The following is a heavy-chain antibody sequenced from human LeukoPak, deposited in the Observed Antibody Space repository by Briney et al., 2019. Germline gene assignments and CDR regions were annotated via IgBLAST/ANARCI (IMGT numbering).Heavy chain of an antibody. CDR1: GFTFSSYA. CDR2: ISYDGSNK. Sequence: GGSLRLSCAASGFTFSSYAMHWVRPAPGKGLEWVAVISYDGSNKYYADSVKGRFTISRDNSKNTLYLQMNSLRAEDTAVYYCARASRWLAWGQGTLVTVSS. V-gene: IGHV3-30-3*01. D-gene: IGHD6-19*01. CDR3: ARASRWLA. J-gene: IGHJ5*02.